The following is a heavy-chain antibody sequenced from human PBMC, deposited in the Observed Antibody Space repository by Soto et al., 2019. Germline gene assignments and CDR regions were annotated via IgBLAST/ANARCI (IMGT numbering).Heavy chain of an antibody. CDR2: IFYTGST. Sequence: PSETLSLTCTVSGGSISTSYWSWIRQPPGKGLEWLGYIFYTGSTNYNPSLKSRVNMSVDTSKNQFSLRLSSVTAADTAVYYCASHGKHGYYTDYFDDWGQGTLVTVS. CDR1: GGSISTSY. J-gene: IGHJ4*02. CDR3: ASHGKHGYYTDYFDD. V-gene: IGHV4-59*08. D-gene: IGHD2-2*02.